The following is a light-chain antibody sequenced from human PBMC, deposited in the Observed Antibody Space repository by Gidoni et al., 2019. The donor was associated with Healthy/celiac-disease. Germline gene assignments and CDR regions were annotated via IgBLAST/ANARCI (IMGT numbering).Light chain of an antibody. J-gene: IGKJ3*01. CDR3: QQRSNWPVT. V-gene: IGKV3-11*01. CDR2: DAS. Sequence: EIVLTQSPATLSLSPGERATLSCRASQSVSSYLAWYQQKPGQAPRLLIDDASNRATGIPARFSGSGSGTDFTLTISSLEPEDFAVYYCQQRSNWPVTFGPXTKVDIK. CDR1: QSVSSY.